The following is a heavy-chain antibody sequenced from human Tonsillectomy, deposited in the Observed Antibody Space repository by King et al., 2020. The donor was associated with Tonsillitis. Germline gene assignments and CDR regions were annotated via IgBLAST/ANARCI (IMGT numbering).Heavy chain of an antibody. V-gene: IGHV1-8*02. CDR2: MNPKSGNT. CDR3: ARGALGRGWSTDY. J-gene: IGHJ4*02. Sequence: QLVQSGAEVKKPGASVKVSCKASGYTFINYDLTWVRRATGQGLEWMGWMNPKSGNTGYAQKFQGRVTMTRNASISTAYMELSSLRSEDTAVYYCARGALGRGWSTDYGSQGTLVTVSS. CDR1: GYTFINYD. D-gene: IGHD3-16*01.